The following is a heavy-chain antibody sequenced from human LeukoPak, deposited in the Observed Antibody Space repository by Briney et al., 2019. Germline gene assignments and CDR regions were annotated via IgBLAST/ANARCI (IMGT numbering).Heavy chain of an antibody. CDR1: GFTFDEYA. CDR3: TKARYCSSAPCPFDY. Sequence: GGSLRLSCAASGFTFDEYAMYWVRQPPGKGLEWVSGISWVSGSIGYADSVKGRFTISRDNAKNSLYLQMNSLRAEDTALYYCTKARYCSSAPCPFDYLGQGTLVTVSS. V-gene: IGHV3-9*01. CDR2: ISWVSGSI. D-gene: IGHD2-2*01. J-gene: IGHJ4*02.